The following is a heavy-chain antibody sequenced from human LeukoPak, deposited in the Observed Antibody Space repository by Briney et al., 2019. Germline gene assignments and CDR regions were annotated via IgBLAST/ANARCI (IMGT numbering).Heavy chain of an antibody. CDR3: AKRVAAPGPTFDY. V-gene: IGHV3-23*01. Sequence: PGGSLRLFCAASGFTFSSYAMSCVPQAPGKGLEWVSAISGSGGSTYYADSVKGRFTISRDNSKNTLYLQMNILRAEDTAVYYCAKRVAAPGPTFDYWGQGTLVTVSS. J-gene: IGHJ4*02. CDR1: GFTFSSYA. D-gene: IGHD6-13*01. CDR2: ISGSGGST.